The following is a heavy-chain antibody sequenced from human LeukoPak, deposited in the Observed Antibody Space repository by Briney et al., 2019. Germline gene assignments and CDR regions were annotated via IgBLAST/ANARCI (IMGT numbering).Heavy chain of an antibody. CDR1: GFAFSSYS. J-gene: IGHJ4*02. D-gene: IGHD3-22*01. V-gene: IGHV3-23*01. CDR3: AKDAQNYHDSSGYYDY. Sequence: GGSLRLSCAASGFAFSSYSMNWVRQAPGKGLEWVSAISGSGGSTYYADSVKGRFTISRDNSKNTLYLQMNSLRAEDTAVYYCAKDAQNYHDSSGYYDYWGQGTLVTVSS. CDR2: ISGSGGST.